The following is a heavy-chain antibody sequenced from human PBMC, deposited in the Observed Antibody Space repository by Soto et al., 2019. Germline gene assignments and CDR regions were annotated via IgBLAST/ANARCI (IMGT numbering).Heavy chain of an antibody. V-gene: IGHV4-39*01. CDR1: GGSISSSSFY. D-gene: IGHD2-15*01. CDR2: IYYSGST. CDR3: ARHKRSGCSGGSCYYLDY. Sequence: QLQLQESGPGLVKPSETLSLTCTVSGGSISSSSFYWGWIRKPPGKGLEWIGSIYYSGSTYYNPTLKSRVTISVDTSKNQFALKLRSVTAADTAVYYCARHKRSGCSGGSCYYLDYWGQGPLVTVSS. J-gene: IGHJ4*02.